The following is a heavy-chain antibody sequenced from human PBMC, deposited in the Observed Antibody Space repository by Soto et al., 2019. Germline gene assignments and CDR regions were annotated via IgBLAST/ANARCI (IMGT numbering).Heavy chain of an antibody. CDR3: ARLGRKRGYSYGDFDY. CDR1: GGSISSSSYY. CDR2: IYYSGST. J-gene: IGHJ4*02. V-gene: IGHV4-39*01. D-gene: IGHD5-18*01. Sequence: SETLSLTCTLSGGSISSSSYYWGWIRQPPGKGLEWIGSIYYSGSTYYNPSLKSRVTISVDTSKNQFSLKLSSVTAADTVVYYCARLGRKRGYSYGDFDYWGQGTLVTVS.